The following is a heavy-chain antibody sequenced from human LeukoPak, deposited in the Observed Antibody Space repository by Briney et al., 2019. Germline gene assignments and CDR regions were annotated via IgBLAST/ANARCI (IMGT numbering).Heavy chain of an antibody. Sequence: TSETLSLTCTVSGGSISSYYWSWIRQPPGKGLEWIGRIYTSGSTNYNPSLKSRVTISVDTSKNQFSLKLSSVTAADTAVYYCARDSTILAFDIWGQGTMVTVSS. CDR1: GGSISSYY. CDR3: ARDSTILAFDI. D-gene: IGHD3-3*01. CDR2: IYTSGST. V-gene: IGHV4-4*08. J-gene: IGHJ3*02.